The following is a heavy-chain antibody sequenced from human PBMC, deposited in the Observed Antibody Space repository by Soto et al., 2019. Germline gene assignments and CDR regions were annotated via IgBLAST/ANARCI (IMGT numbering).Heavy chain of an antibody. Sequence: VQMPESGPGLVKPSQTLSLTCTVSGGSISNEDFYWSWIRQPPGKALEWIGYIYYSGSTYYNPSLKSRMTMSVDKAKNQFSLKLSSVTAADTAVYYCAMNFGARGYYAQWVTFDIWGQGTMVTVSS. V-gene: IGHV4-30-4*01. J-gene: IGHJ3*02. CDR2: IYYSGST. D-gene: IGHD3-3*01. CDR3: AMNFGARGYYAQWVTFDI. CDR1: GGSISNEDFY.